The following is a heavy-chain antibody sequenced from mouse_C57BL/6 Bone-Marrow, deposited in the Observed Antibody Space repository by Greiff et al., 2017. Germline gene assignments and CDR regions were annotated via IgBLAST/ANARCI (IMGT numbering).Heavy chain of an antibody. D-gene: IGHD1-1*01. CDR2: ISSGSSTI. V-gene: IGHV5-17*01. CDR3: ARAYYGSGYWFAY. Sequence: EVQVVESGGGLVKPGGSLKLSCAASGFTFSDYGMHWVRQAPEKGLEWVAYISSGSSTIYYADTVQGRFTISRDNATNTLFLQMTSLRSEDTAMYYCARAYYGSGYWFAYWGQGTLVTVSA. J-gene: IGHJ3*01. CDR1: GFTFSDYG.